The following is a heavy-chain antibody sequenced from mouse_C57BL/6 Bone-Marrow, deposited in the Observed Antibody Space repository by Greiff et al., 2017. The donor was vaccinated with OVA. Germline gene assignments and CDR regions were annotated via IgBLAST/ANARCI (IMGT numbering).Heavy chain of an antibody. CDR3: AVLRPLAY. J-gene: IGHJ3*01. CDR2: IYPGDGDT. CDR1: GYAFSSSW. D-gene: IGHD1-1*01. Sequence: VQLQQSGPELVKPGASVKISCKASGYAFSSSWMNWVKQRPGKGLEWIGRIYPGDGDTNYNGKFKGKATLTADKSSSTAYMQLSSLTSEDSAVYFCAVLRPLAYWGQGTLVTVSA. V-gene: IGHV1-82*01.